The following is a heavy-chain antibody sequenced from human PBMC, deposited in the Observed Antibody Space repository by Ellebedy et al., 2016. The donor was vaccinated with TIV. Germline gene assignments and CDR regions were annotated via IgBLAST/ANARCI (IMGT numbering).Heavy chain of an antibody. CDR2: LNPSTGGT. CDR3: ARGPYGGTSVWYFDV. CDR1: GYTFTTYY. V-gene: IGHV1-46*01. D-gene: IGHD4-23*01. J-gene: IGHJ2*01. Sequence: ASVKVSCKASGYTFTTYYIHWVRQAPGQGLEWVGTLNPSTGGTSYAQKFQGRVTLTRDTSTSTAYMELSSLRSDDTAVYYCARGPYGGTSVWYFDVWGRGTLVTVSS.